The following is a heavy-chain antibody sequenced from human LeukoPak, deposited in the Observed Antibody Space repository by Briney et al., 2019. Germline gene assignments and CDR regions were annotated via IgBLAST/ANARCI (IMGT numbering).Heavy chain of an antibody. CDR1: GGTFSSYA. CDR3: ARDTAMDGYNGVDV. V-gene: IGHV1-69*13. D-gene: IGHD5-18*01. J-gene: IGHJ6*02. CDR2: IIPIFGTA. Sequence: SVKVSCKASGGTFSSYAISWVRQAPGQGLEWMGGIIPIFGTANYAQKFQGRVTITADESTSTAYMELSSLRSEDTAVYYCARDTAMDGYNGVDVWRQGTTVTVSS.